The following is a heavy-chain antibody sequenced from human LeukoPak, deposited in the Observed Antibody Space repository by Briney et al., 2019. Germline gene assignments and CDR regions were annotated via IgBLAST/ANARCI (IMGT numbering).Heavy chain of an antibody. CDR3: AAEDSSGWQAFDY. D-gene: IGHD6-19*01. Sequence: PGGSLRLSCAASGFTFSSYGMHWVRQAPGKGLEWVAVIWYDGSNKYYADSVKGRFTISRDNSKNTLYLQMNSLRAEDTAVYYCAAEDSSGWQAFDYWGQGTLVTVSS. CDR1: GFTFSSYG. CDR2: IWYDGSNK. J-gene: IGHJ4*02. V-gene: IGHV3-33*01.